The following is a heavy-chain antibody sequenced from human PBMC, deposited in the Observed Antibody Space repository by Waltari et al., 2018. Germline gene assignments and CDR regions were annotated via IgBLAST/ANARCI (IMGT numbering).Heavy chain of an antibody. J-gene: IGHJ4*02. CDR2: INHSGST. CDR1: GGSFSGYY. CDR3: ARTSSGWGSGPFDY. D-gene: IGHD6-19*01. V-gene: IGHV4-34*01. Sequence: QVQLQQWGAGLVKPSETLSLTCAVYGGSFSGYYWSWIRQPPGKGLEWIGEINHSGSTNYNPSLKSRVTISVDTSKNQFSLKLSSVTAADTAVYYCARTSSGWGSGPFDYWGQGTLVTVSS.